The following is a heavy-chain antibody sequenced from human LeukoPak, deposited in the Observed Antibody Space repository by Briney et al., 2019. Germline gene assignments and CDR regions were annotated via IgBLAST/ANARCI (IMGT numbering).Heavy chain of an antibody. J-gene: IGHJ3*02. CDR1: GFTFSSYS. V-gene: IGHV3-21*01. CDR3: ARVGSTEAFDI. CDR2: ISSSSSYI. D-gene: IGHD1-26*01. Sequence: GGSLRLSCAASGFTFSSYSMNWVRQAPGKGLEWVSSISSSSSYIYYADSVKGRFTISRDNAKNSLYLQMNSLRAEDTAVYYCARVGSTEAFDIWGQGTMVTASS.